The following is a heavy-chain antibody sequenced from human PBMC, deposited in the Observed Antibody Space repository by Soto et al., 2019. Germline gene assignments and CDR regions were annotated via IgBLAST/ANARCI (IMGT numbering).Heavy chain of an antibody. J-gene: IGHJ4*02. CDR2: IYYSGST. Sequence: SETLSLTCTVSGGSISSYYWSWIRQPPGKGLEWIGYIYYSGSTNYNPSLKSRVTISIDTSKNQFSLNLSSVTAADTAVYYCARDLGPDSGYEFDYWGQGTLVTVSS. V-gene: IGHV4-59*01. D-gene: IGHD5-12*01. CDR3: ARDLGPDSGYEFDY. CDR1: GGSISSYY.